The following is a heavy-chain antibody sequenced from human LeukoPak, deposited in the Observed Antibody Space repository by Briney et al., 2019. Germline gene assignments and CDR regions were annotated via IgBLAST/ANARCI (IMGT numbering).Heavy chain of an antibody. CDR1: GFTFDDYA. D-gene: IGHD2-2*01. CDR3: ATGYCSSTSCSDY. Sequence: PGGSLRLSCAASGFTFDDYAMHWVRQAPGKGLEWVSGISWNSGSIGYADSVKGRFTISRDNAKNSLYLQMNSLRAEDMALYYCATGYCSSTSCSDYGGQGTLVTVSS. CDR2: ISWNSGSI. J-gene: IGHJ4*02. V-gene: IGHV3-9*03.